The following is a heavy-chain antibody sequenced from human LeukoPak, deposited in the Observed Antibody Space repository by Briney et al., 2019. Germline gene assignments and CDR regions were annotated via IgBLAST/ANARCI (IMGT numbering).Heavy chain of an antibody. Sequence: PSETLSLTCTVSGDSIGSHYWTWIRQPPGKGLEWVGYIHYSGATNYNPSLKSRITTSLDTSKNQFSLKLNSLTAADTAVYYCARGGWSLDYWGQGTLVTVSS. CDR2: IHYSGAT. J-gene: IGHJ4*02. CDR3: ARGGWSLDY. CDR1: GDSIGSHY. D-gene: IGHD6-19*01. V-gene: IGHV4-59*11.